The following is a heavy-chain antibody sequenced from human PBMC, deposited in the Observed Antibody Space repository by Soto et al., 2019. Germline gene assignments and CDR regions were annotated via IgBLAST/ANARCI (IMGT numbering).Heavy chain of an antibody. CDR1: GFTFSSYW. V-gene: IGHV3-74*01. J-gene: IGHJ4*02. Sequence: PGGSLRLSCAASGFTFSSYWMHWVRQVPGKGLVWVSRINSDGITTTYADSVKGRFTTSRDNAKNTLYLQMNSLRAEDTAVYYCGRGTLALDYWGQGTLVTVSS. CDR3: GRGTLALDY. CDR2: INSDGITT.